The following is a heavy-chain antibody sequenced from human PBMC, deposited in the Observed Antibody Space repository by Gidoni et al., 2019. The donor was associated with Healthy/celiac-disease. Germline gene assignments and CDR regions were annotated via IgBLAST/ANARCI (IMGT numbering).Heavy chain of an antibody. CDR3: ARGGYYDSSGYAIFDY. D-gene: IGHD3-22*01. Sequence: EVQLVESGGGLVQPGGSLRLSCAASGFTFLSYWMHWVRQAPGKGLVWVSRINSDGSSTSYADSVKGRFTISRDNAKNTLYLQMNSLRAEDTAVYYCARGGYYDSSGYAIFDYWGQGTLVTVSS. CDR2: INSDGSST. V-gene: IGHV3-74*01. J-gene: IGHJ4*02. CDR1: GFTFLSYW.